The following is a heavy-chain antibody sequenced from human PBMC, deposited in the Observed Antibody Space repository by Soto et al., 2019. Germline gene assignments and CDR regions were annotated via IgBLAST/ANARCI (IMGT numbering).Heavy chain of an antibody. D-gene: IGHD3-16*01. Sequence: PGESLKISCKGSGYSFTSYWISWVRQMPGKGLEGMGRIDPRDSYTNSSPSFQGHVTISADKSISTAYLQWSSLKASDTAMYSCLLGASDDAFDIWGQGTMVTGSS. CDR3: LLGASDDAFDI. CDR2: IDPRDSYT. CDR1: GYSFTSYW. V-gene: IGHV5-10-1*01. J-gene: IGHJ3*02.